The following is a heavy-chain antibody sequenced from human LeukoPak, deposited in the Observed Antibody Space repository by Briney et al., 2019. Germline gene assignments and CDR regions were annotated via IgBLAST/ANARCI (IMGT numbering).Heavy chain of an antibody. CDR3: AKGPLGADYGDYDGSFDY. CDR2: IIPIFGTA. J-gene: IGHJ4*02. D-gene: IGHD4-17*01. V-gene: IGHV1-69*13. CDR1: GGTFSSYA. Sequence: ASVKLSCKASGGTFSSYAISWGRQAPGQGLEWMGGIIPIFGTANYAQNFQSRVTITADESTSTAYMELSSLRSEDTAVYYCAKGPLGADYGDYDGSFDYWGQGTLVTVSS.